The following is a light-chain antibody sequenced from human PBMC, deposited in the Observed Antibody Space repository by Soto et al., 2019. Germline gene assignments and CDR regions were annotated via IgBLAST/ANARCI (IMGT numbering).Light chain of an antibody. CDR2: YAS. J-gene: IGKJ5*01. CDR3: QQYNDWPPIT. Sequence: EIMMTQFPATLSVSPGENATLSCRASQSVSNNLAWYQPKPGQAPRLLIYYASTRATGIPARFSGSGSGTEFTLTVSSLQSEDFALYYCQQYNDWPPITFGQGTRLEIK. CDR1: QSVSNN. V-gene: IGKV3-15*01.